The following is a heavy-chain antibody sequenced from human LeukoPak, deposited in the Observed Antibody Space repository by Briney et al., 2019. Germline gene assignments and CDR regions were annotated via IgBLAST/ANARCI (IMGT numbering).Heavy chain of an antibody. CDR1: GKSLTRVS. J-gene: IGHJ5*02. CDR3: ATATIIWGSYRSWLDT. D-gene: IGHD3-16*02. Sequence: GASVKVSCKVSGKSLTRVSIHWVRQSPGKGLEWMGGLDPEHGGRLYAQTFQGRVTMTEDASTDTAYMELNRLGSEDTAVYYCATATIIWGSYRSWLDTWGQGTLVTVSS. CDR2: LDPEHGGR. V-gene: IGHV1-24*01.